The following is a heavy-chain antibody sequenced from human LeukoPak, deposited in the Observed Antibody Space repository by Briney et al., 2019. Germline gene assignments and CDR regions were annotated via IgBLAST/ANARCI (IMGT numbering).Heavy chain of an antibody. V-gene: IGHV4-61*02. J-gene: IGHJ4*02. CDR3: AREIWVQRGLQPLYYFNY. CDR2: INTSGSI. Sequence: PSETLSLTCTVSGGSISSGSYYWSWIRQPAGKGLEWIGRINTSGSINYNPSLKSRVTISVDTSKNQFSLKLSSVTAADTAVYYCAREIWVQRGLQPLYYFNYWGQGTLVTVSS. CDR1: GGSISSGSYY. D-gene: IGHD5-24*01.